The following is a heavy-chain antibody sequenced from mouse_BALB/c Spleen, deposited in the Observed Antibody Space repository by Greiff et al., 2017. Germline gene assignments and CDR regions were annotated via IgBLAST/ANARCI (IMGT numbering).Heavy chain of an antibody. Sequence: EVQVVESGGGLVKPGGSLKLSCAASGFTFSSYAMSWVRQSPEKRLEWVAEISSGGSYTYYPDTVTGRFTISRDNAKNTLYLEMSSLRSEDTAMYYCARVVHYGNYDYAMDYWGQGTSVTVSS. V-gene: IGHV5-9-4*01. CDR2: ISSGGSYT. D-gene: IGHD2-1*01. J-gene: IGHJ4*01. CDR1: GFTFSSYA. CDR3: ARVVHYGNYDYAMDY.